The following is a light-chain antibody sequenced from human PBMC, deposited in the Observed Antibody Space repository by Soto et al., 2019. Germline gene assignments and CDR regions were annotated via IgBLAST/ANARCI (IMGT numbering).Light chain of an antibody. V-gene: IGLV2-23*02. CDR3: CSYAGTNTYVL. CDR2: EVK. CDR1: HSDIQIYNL. J-gene: IGLJ2*01. Sequence: QSALTQPASVSGSPGQSITISCIGSHSDIQIYNLVSWFQVHPGKAPKLIIHEVKKRPSGVSTRFSGSKSGNTASLTISGLQAEDEADYYCCSYAGTNTYVLFGGGTKLTVL.